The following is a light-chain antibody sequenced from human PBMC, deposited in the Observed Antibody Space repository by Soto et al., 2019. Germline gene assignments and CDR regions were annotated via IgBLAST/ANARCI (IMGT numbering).Light chain of an antibody. CDR2: AAS. Sequence: VGDRVPITCRASQSISSSLNWYQQKPGKAPKLLIYAASSLQSGVPSRFSGSGSGTDFTLTISSLQPEDFATYYCQQSYSTLGTFGQGTKVDIK. J-gene: IGKJ1*01. V-gene: IGKV1-39*01. CDR3: QQSYSTLGT. CDR1: QSISSS.